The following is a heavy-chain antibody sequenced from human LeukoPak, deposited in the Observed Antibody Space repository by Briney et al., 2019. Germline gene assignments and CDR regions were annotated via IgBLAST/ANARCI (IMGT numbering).Heavy chain of an antibody. CDR3: AGPSGYSSSRFDY. D-gene: IGHD6-19*01. J-gene: IGHJ4*02. CDR2: INSDGGST. CDR1: GFTFSSYW. V-gene: IGHV3-74*01. Sequence: PGGSLRLSYAASGFTFSSYWMDWVRQAPGKGLVWVSRINSDGGSTGYADSVKGRFTISRDNAKNTLYLQMNSLRAEDTAVYYCAGPSGYSSSRFDYWGQGTLVTVSS.